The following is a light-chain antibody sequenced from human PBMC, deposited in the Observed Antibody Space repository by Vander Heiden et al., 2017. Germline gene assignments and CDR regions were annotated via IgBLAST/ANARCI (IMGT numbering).Light chain of an antibody. CDR2: DAS. CDR1: QSVSSY. CDR3: QQHSNWPPST. Sequence: EIVLTQSPATLSLSPGERATRSCRASQSVSSYLAWYQQKPGQAPRRLIYDASNRATGIPARFSGSGYGTDFTLTISSLEPEDSAVYYCQQHSNWPPSTFGQGTKLEIK. J-gene: IGKJ2*01. V-gene: IGKV3-11*01.